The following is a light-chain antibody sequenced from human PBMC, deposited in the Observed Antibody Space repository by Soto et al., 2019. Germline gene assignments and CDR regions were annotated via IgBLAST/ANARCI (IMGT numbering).Light chain of an antibody. CDR3: QQYERSPPT. J-gene: IGKJ4*01. CDR2: RAS. CDR1: QSVSSAL. Sequence: EIVLTQSPDTLSLSPGERATLSCRASQSVSSALLAWYQQKPGQAPRLLIYRASTRATGIPDRFTGSGSGTNCTLSIIRLEPEEFAVYYCQQYERSPPTFGGGTKVEIK. V-gene: IGKV3-20*01.